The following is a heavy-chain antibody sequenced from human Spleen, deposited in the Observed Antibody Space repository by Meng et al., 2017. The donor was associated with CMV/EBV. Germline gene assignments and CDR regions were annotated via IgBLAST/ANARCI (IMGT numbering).Heavy chain of an antibody. CDR2: ISYDGSNK. J-gene: IGHJ4*02. CDR3: ARGTVLRFLEWLRPHGC. D-gene: IGHD3-3*01. Sequence: LSLTCAASGFTFSSYAMHWVRQASGKGLEWVAVISYDGSNKYYADSVKDRFTISRDNSKNTLYLKMNSLIVEDKGVYYCARGTVLRFLEWLRPHGCGGQGTLVTVSS. CDR1: GFTFSSYA. V-gene: IGHV3-30-3*01.